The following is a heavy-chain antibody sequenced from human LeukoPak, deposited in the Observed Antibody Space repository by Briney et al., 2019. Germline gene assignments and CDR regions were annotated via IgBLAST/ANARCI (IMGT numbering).Heavy chain of an antibody. J-gene: IGHJ4*02. CDR1: GFPFSYFA. D-gene: IGHD3-10*01. CDR3: AKGQFGEFDY. V-gene: IGHV3-64*02. CDR2: ISSDGDTT. Sequence: GGSLRLSCAASGFPFSYFAMHWVRQAPGKGLEYVSAISSDGDTTSYADSVKGRYTISRDNSRNTLYLQMDSLRAEDTALYYCAKGQFGEFDYWGQGTLVTVSS.